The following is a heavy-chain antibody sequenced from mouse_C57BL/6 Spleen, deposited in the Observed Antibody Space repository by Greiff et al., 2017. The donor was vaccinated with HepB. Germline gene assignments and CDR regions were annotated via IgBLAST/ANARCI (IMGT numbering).Heavy chain of an antibody. Sequence: VQLQQSGAELVKPGASVKISCKASGYAFSSYWMNWVKQRPGKGLEWIGQIYPGDGDTNYNGKFKGKATLTADKSSSTAYMQLSSLTSEDSAVYFCARGSYYYGSSYEAMDYWGQGTSVTVSS. D-gene: IGHD1-1*01. V-gene: IGHV1-80*01. J-gene: IGHJ4*01. CDR1: GYAFSSYW. CDR2: IYPGDGDT. CDR3: ARGSYYYGSSYEAMDY.